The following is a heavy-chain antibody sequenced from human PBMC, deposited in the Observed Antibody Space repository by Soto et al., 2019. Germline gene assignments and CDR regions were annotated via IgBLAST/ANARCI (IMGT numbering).Heavy chain of an antibody. V-gene: IGHV3-7*01. CDR2: IKPDGSVT. CDR3: AREAY. J-gene: IGHJ4*02. CDR1: GLPFNNYW. Sequence: EVRLVESGGGSSQPGGPLRLSWAASGLPFNNYWRSWVRRAPGKGLEWVANIKPDGSVTNYVESVKGRFAISRDNAKNSLYLQMDSLTVADAAVYYCAREAYWGQGTVVTVSS.